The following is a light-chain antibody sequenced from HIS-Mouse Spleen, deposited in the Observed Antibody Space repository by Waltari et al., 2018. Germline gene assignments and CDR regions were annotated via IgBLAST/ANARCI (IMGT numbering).Light chain of an antibody. CDR3: YSTDSSGNHRV. CDR1: ALPKKY. V-gene: IGLV3-10*01. CDR2: EDS. Sequence: SYELTQPPSVSVSPGQTARITCSGDALPKKYAYWYQQKSGQVAVLVIYEDSKRPAGIPERFSGSSSGTMATLTISGAQVEDEADYYCYSTDSSGNHRVFGGGTKLTVL. J-gene: IGLJ2*01.